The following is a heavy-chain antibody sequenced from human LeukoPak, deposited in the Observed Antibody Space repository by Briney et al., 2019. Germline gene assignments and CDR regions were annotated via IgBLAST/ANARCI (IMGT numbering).Heavy chain of an antibody. CDR2: INPASGGT. D-gene: IGHD6-13*01. CDR1: GYTFTCYY. J-gene: IGHJ4*02. CDR3: APEGGSSSWYASY. V-gene: IGHV1-2*02. Sequence: ASVTVSCKASGYTFTCYYMHWVRQAPGQGLEWMGWINPASGGTHYVQKFQGRVTMTRDTSINTAYMELSRLTSDDTAVYYCAPEGGSSSWYASYWGQGTLVIVSS.